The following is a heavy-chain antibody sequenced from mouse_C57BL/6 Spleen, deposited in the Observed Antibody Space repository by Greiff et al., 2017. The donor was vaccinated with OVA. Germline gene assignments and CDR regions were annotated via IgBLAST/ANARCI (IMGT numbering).Heavy chain of an antibody. CDR2: IRSKSNNYAT. Sequence: EVQWVESGGGLVQPKGSLKLSCAASGFSFNTYAMNWVRQAPGKGLEWVARIRSKSNNYATYYADSVKDRFTISRDDSESMLYLQMNNLKTEDTAMYYCVRGDYGSSSWFAYWGQGTLVTVSA. CDR3: VRGDYGSSSWFAY. V-gene: IGHV10-1*01. J-gene: IGHJ3*01. D-gene: IGHD1-1*01. CDR1: GFSFNTYA.